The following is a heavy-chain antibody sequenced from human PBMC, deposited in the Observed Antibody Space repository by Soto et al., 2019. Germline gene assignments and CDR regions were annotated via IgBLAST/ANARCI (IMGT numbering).Heavy chain of an antibody. CDR2: ISYDGSNK. CDR1: GFTFSSYA. D-gene: IGHD3-10*01. Sequence: GGSVILSCAASGFTFSSYAMQWVRQAPGKGLEWVAVISYDGSNKYYADSVKGRFTISRDNSKNTLYLQMNSLRAEDTAVYYCARPDYGSGSYPDYCGQGTLVTVSS. CDR3: ARPDYGSGSYPDY. V-gene: IGHV3-30-3*01. J-gene: IGHJ4*02.